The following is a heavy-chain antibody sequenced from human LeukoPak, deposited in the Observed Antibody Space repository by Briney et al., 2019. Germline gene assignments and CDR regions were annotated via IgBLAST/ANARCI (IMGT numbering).Heavy chain of an antibody. CDR3: ARDGATTIFGVVTFDY. J-gene: IGHJ4*02. D-gene: IGHD3-3*01. CDR1: GFTFSSYG. Sequence: QPGRSLRLSCAASGFTFSSYGMHWVRQAPGKGLEWVAVISYDGSNKYYADSVKGRFTISRDNSKNTLYLQMNSLRAEDTAVYYCARDGATTIFGVVTFDYWGQGTLVTVSS. CDR2: ISYDGSNK. V-gene: IGHV3-30*03.